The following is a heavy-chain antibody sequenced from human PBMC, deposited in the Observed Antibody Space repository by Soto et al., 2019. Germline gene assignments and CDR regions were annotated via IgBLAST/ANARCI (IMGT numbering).Heavy chain of an antibody. CDR2: IYHSGST. J-gene: IGHJ5*02. Sequence: PSGTLSLTCAVSGYSISSGYYWGWIRQPPGKGLEWIGSIYHSGSTYYNPSLKSRVTISVDTSKNQFSLKLSSVTAADTAVYYCARCLHTLTTAYASDPWCQGTLVTVS. CDR1: GYSISSGYY. V-gene: IGHV4-38-2*01. CDR3: ARCLHTLTTAYASDP. D-gene: IGHD4-17*01.